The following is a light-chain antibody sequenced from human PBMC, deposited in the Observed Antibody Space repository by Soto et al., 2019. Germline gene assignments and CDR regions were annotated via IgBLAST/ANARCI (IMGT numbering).Light chain of an antibody. J-gene: IGKJ1*01. CDR2: GAS. Sequence: ESVLTQSPGTLSLSPGERATLSCRASQSVSSSYLAWYQQKPGQAPSLLIYGASSRATGIPDRFSGSGSGTDFTLTISRLEPEDFAVYYCQQYGSSPQTFGQGTKVEIK. CDR3: QQYGSSPQT. V-gene: IGKV3-20*01. CDR1: QSVSSSY.